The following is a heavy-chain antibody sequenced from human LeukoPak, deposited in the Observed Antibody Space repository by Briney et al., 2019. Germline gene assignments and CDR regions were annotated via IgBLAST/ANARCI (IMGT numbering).Heavy chain of an antibody. D-gene: IGHD6-19*01. J-gene: IGHJ4*02. CDR3: AIAVAGTLSSGFDY. Sequence: ASVTVSCTASGYTFTSYAMHWVRQAPGQGLEWMGWISAYNGNTNYAQKLQGRVTMTTDTSTSTAYMELRSLRSDDTAVYYCAIAVAGTLSSGFDYWGQGTLVTVSS. V-gene: IGHV1-18*01. CDR1: GYTFTSYA. CDR2: ISAYNGNT.